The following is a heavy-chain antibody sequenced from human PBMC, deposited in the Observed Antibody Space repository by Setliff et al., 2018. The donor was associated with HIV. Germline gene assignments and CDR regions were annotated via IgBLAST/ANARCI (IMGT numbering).Heavy chain of an antibody. CDR1: GGSISSYY. D-gene: IGHD6-13*01. J-gene: IGHJ4*02. CDR2: IYYSGNT. CDR3: SRGGGYSSSPSL. Sequence: SETLSLTCNVSGGSISSYYWNWIRQPPGKGLEWIGYIYYSGNTNYNPSLKSRVIISVDTSKNQFSLKLNSVTAADTAVYYCSRGGGYSSSPSLWGQGTLATVSS. V-gene: IGHV4-59*01.